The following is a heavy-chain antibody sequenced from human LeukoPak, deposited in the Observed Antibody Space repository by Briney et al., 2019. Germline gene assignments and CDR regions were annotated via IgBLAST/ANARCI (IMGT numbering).Heavy chain of an antibody. CDR2: IYYSGST. Sequence: SETLSLTCTVSGGSISSYYWSWIRQPPRKGLEWIGYIYYSGSTNYNPSLKSRVTISVDTSKNQFSLKLSSVTAADTAVYYCASIAAAGTPYFDYWGQGTLVTVSS. CDR1: GGSISSYY. CDR3: ASIAAAGTPYFDY. V-gene: IGHV4-59*01. J-gene: IGHJ4*02. D-gene: IGHD6-13*01.